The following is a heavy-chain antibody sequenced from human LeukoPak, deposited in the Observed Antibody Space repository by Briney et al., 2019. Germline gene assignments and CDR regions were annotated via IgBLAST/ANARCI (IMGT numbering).Heavy chain of an antibody. V-gene: IGHV3-30*03. D-gene: IGHD3-10*01. CDR2: ISYDEANK. J-gene: IGHJ6*03. CDR3: ASHLRVSGAGQGPYYMDV. CDR1: GFTFSNSG. Sequence: PGRSLRLSCVASGFTFSNSGMHWVRQTPGKGLEWVAVISYDEANKNYADSVKGRFTISRDNSKNTLYLQMNSLRAEDTAVYYCASHLRVSGAGQGPYYMDVWGKGTTVTVSS.